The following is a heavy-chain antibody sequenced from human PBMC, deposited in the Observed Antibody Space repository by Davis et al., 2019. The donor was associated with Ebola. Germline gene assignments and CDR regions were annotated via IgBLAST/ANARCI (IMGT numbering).Heavy chain of an antibody. CDR3: ARPGYSYGYPHFDY. Sequence: GESLKISCKGSGYYFTSYWISWVRQMPGRGLEWMGRIDPSDSKTDYSPSFQGHVTISVDKSISTVYLHWSSLKASDTAMYYCARPGYSYGYPHFDYWGQGTLVTVSS. D-gene: IGHD5-18*01. CDR1: GYYFTSYW. V-gene: IGHV5-10-1*01. CDR2: IDPSDSKT. J-gene: IGHJ4*02.